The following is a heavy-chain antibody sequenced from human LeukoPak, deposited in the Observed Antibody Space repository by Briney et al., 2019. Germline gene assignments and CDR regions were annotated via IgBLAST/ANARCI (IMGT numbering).Heavy chain of an antibody. CDR3: AGVYSSGWYNDY. V-gene: IGHV1-18*01. CDR2: ISAYNGNT. J-gene: IGHJ4*02. Sequence: ASVKVSCKASGYTFTSCGISWVRQAPGQGLEWMGWISAYNGNTNYAQRLQGRVTMTTDTSTSTAYMELRSLRSDDTAVYYCAGVYSSGWYNDYWGQGTLVTVSS. D-gene: IGHD6-19*01. CDR1: GYTFTSCG.